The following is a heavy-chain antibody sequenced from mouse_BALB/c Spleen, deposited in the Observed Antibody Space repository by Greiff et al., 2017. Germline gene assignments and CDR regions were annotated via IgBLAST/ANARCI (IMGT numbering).Heavy chain of an antibody. Sequence: DVQLVESGGGLVQPGGSRKLSCAASGFTFSSFGMHWVRQAPEKGLEWVAYISSGSSTIYYADTVKGRFTISRDNPKNTLFLQMTSLRSEDTAMYYCARNGNSYAMDYWGQGTSVTVSS. CDR3: ARNGNSYAMDY. CDR1: GFTFSSFG. CDR2: ISSGSSTI. V-gene: IGHV5-17*02. J-gene: IGHJ4*01.